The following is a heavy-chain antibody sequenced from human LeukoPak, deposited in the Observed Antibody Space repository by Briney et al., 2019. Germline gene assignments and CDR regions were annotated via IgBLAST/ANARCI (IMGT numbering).Heavy chain of an antibody. Sequence: GGSLRLSCAASGFTVSNNYMSWVRQAPGKGLDWVSIIYSGGSTYYADSVKGRFTISRDNSKNTLYLQMNSLRAEDTAVYYCARARDGSYGVRFDYWGQGTLVTVSS. J-gene: IGHJ4*02. D-gene: IGHD1-26*01. CDR2: IYSGGST. V-gene: IGHV3-66*01. CDR1: GFTVSNNY. CDR3: ARARDGSYGVRFDY.